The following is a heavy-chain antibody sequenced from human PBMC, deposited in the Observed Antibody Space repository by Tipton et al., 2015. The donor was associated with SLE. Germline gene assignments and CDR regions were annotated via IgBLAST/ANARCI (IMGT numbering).Heavy chain of an antibody. Sequence: GLVKPSETLSLTCTVSGGSISSGRHYWNWIRQPAGKGLEWIGYIFYSGSTNLNPSLKSRVTMSVDTSKNQFSLKLSSVTAADTAVYYCARSTVTTVKFQHWGQGTLVTVSS. J-gene: IGHJ1*01. CDR2: IFYSGST. CDR3: ARSTVTTVKFQH. V-gene: IGHV4-61*10. CDR1: GGSISSGRHY. D-gene: IGHD4-17*01.